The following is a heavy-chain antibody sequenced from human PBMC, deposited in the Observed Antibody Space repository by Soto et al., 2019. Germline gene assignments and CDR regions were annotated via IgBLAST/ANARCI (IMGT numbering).Heavy chain of an antibody. D-gene: IGHD6-13*01. CDR1: GYSFISYW. CDR2: IYPGDSDT. Sequence: LKISCRGSGYSFISYWIGWVRQMPGKGLEWMGIIYPGDSDTRYSPSFRGQVTVSADKSISTAYLQWSSLKASDTAMYYCARQNSSSWITYYYYGMDVWGQGTTVTVSS. V-gene: IGHV5-51*01. CDR3: ARQNSSSWITYYYYGMDV. J-gene: IGHJ6*02.